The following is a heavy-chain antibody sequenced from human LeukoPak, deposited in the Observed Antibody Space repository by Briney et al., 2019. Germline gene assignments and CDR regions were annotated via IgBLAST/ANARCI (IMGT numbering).Heavy chain of an antibody. Sequence: GGSLRLSCAASGFTFSSYWMHWVRQAPGKGLVWVSRINTDGSSTNYADSVKGRFTISRDNAKNTLYLQMNSLGAEDTAVYYCSSRGSGSYTGREYGGQGTLVTVSS. J-gene: IGHJ4*02. D-gene: IGHD3-22*01. CDR1: GFTFSSYW. CDR3: SSRGSGSYTGREY. V-gene: IGHV3-74*01. CDR2: INTDGSST.